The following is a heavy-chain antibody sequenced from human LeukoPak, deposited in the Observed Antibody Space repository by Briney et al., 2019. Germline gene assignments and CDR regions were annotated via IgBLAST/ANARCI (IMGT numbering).Heavy chain of an antibody. CDR1: GFTFSSYE. CDR2: INHSGVTI. J-gene: IGHJ4*02. V-gene: IGHV3-48*03. Sequence: GGSLRLSCAASGFTFSSYEMNWVRQAPGKGLEWLSYINHSGVTIYYADSVKGRFTISRDNAKNSLYLQMDSLRAEDTAVYYCARIGYNHYFDYWGQGTLVTVSS. CDR3: ARIGYNHYFDY. D-gene: IGHD1-14*01.